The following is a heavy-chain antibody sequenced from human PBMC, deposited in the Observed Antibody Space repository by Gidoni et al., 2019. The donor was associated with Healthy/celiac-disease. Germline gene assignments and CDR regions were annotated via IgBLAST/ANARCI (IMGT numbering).Heavy chain of an antibody. CDR1: GGSISSSSYY. J-gene: IGHJ5*02. CDR3: ARRRSVTGWFDP. CDR2: IYYSGST. V-gene: IGHV4-39*01. D-gene: IGHD4-17*01. Sequence: QLQLQESGPGLVKPSETLSLTCTVSGGSISSSSYYWGWIRQPPGKGLEWIGCIYYSGSTYYNPSLKSRVTISVDTSKNQFSLKLSSVTAADTAVYYCARRRSVTGWFDPWGQGTLVTVSS.